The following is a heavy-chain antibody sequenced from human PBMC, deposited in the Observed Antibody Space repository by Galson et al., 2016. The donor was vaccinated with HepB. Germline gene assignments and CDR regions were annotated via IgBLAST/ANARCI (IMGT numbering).Heavy chain of an antibody. V-gene: IGHV4-39*01. D-gene: IGHD3-22*01. J-gene: IGHJ4*02. CDR1: GGSISITSHY. Sequence: SETLSLTCTVSGGSISITSHYWGWIRQPPGKGLEWIGSIYYTGTTYYNPSLKSRVTISVDTSKNQFSLKLSSVTAADTAMYYCARGTWLWPDYWGQGTLVSVSS. CDR3: ARGTWLWPDY. CDR2: IYYTGTT.